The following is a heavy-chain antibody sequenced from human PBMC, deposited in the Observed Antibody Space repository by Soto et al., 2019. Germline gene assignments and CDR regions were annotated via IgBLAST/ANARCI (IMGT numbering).Heavy chain of an antibody. V-gene: IGHV4-39*01. CDR3: ARAPHSSSFDNYFDY. CDR2: IYYSGTT. CDR1: GGSISSSSDF. Sequence: QLQLQESGPGLVKPSETLSLTCTVSGGSISSSSDFWGWIRQPPGKGLEWIGSIYYSGTTYYNPSLKSRVTISVDTSKKQFSLKLSSVTAADTAVYYCARAPHSSSFDNYFDYWGQGTLVTVSS. J-gene: IGHJ4*02. D-gene: IGHD6-6*01.